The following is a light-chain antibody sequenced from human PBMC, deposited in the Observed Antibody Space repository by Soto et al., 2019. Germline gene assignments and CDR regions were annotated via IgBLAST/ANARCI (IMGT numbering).Light chain of an antibody. Sequence: SALTQPASVSGSPGQSITISCTGTSSAIGAYDYVSWYQHLPGKAPKLLIFDVTHRPSGVSDRFSGSKSGNTASRTISGVRPEDEADYYCCSYTDIALDVVFGGGTQLTVL. CDR3: CSYTDIALDVV. V-gene: IGLV2-14*01. CDR2: DVT. CDR1: SSAIGAYDY. J-gene: IGLJ2*01.